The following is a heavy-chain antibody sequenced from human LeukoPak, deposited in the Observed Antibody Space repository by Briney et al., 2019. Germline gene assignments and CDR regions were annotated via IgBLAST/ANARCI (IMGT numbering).Heavy chain of an antibody. D-gene: IGHD1-26*01. CDR1: GYTFTGYY. J-gene: IGHJ6*03. Sequence: ASVKVSCKASGYTFTGYYMHWVRQAPGQGLEWMGWINPNSGGTNYAQKLQGRVTMTTDTSTSTAYMELRSLRSDDTAVYYCARAGELLEISYCYYMDVWGKGTTVTVSS. CDR2: INPNSGGT. CDR3: ARAGELLEISYCYYMDV. V-gene: IGHV1-2*02.